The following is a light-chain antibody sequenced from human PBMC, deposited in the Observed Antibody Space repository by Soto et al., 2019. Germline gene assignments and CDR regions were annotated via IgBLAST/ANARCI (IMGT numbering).Light chain of an antibody. CDR2: EVS. CDR1: TSDVGDNKY. CDR3: SSYTTNKTRV. Sequence: QSALSQPASVSGSPGQTITISCTGTTSDVGDNKYVSWYQQHPGTAPKLMIYEVSYRPSGVSDRFSGSRSDTAASLTISGLQADDVADYYCSSYTTNKTRVFGGGTKVTVL. V-gene: IGLV2-14*01. J-gene: IGLJ3*02.